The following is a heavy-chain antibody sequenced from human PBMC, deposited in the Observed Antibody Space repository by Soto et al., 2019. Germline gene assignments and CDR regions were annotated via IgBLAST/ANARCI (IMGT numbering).Heavy chain of an antibody. V-gene: IGHV1-18*01. CDR3: ARDRLRFLEWLLDGY. CDR2: ISAYNGNT. CDR1: GYTYTIYG. J-gene: IGHJ4*02. Sequence: ASVKVSCKASGYTYTIYGIIWVRQAPGQGLKWMGWISAYNGNTNYAQKLQGRVTMTTDTSTSTAYMELRSLRSDDTAVYYCARDRLRFLEWLLDGYWGQGTLVTVSS. D-gene: IGHD3-3*01.